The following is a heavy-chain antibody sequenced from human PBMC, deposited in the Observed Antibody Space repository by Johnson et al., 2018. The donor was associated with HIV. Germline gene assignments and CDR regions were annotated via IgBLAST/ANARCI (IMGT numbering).Heavy chain of an antibody. CDR2: ISYDGGDK. CDR3: AKEWRAPRAFDI. D-gene: IGHD3-3*01. J-gene: IGHJ3*02. CDR1: GFTFSSYG. V-gene: IGHV3-30*18. Sequence: QMQLVESGGGVVQPGRSLRLSCAASGFTFSSYGMHWVRQAPGKGLEWVAVISYDGGDKYYADSVKGRFTISRDNSKSTLYLQMNSLRPEDTAVYYCAKEWRAPRAFDIWGQGTMVTVSS.